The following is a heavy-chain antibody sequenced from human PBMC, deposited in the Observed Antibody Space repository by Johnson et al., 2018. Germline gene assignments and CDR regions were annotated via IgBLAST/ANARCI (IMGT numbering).Heavy chain of an antibody. V-gene: IGHV3-7*04. J-gene: IGHJ3*02. Sequence: VQLVESGGGLVQPGGSLRLSCAASGFTFSDYWMSWFRQAPGRGLEWVANMNQDGSERYYVDSVKGRFTISRDNAATSVFLQMNSLRTEDTAVYFCVRGPQLPGSFDNWGQGTMVTVSS. CDR2: MNQDGSER. D-gene: IGHD4-11*01. CDR1: GFTFSDYW. CDR3: VRGPQLPGSFDN.